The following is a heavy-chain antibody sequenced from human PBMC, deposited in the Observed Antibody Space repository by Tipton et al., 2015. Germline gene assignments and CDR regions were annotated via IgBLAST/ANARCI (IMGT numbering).Heavy chain of an antibody. CDR1: GYSLSTGHC. D-gene: IGHD3-22*01. CDR2: ICSSGNA. Sequence: TLSLTCNVSGYSLSTGHCWGWVRLSPGKGLEWVANICSSGNAYYNPSLKSRVTMSADASKTHFSLEVSSVTAADTALYYCARVGRYFDSPGYSHWFDPWGQGTLVSVSS. J-gene: IGHJ5*02. CDR3: ARVGRYFDSPGYSHWFDP. V-gene: IGHV4-38-2*02.